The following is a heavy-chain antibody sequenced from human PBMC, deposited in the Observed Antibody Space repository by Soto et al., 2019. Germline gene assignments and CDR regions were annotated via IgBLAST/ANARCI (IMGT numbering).Heavy chain of an antibody. D-gene: IGHD2-2*01. CDR1: GFTFSSYA. J-gene: IGHJ5*02. V-gene: IGHV3-23*01. CDR2: ISGSGGST. CDR3: AKIRDCSSTSCFEFWFDP. Sequence: GGSLRLSCAASGFTFSSYAMSWVRQAPGKGLEWVSAISGSGGSTYYADSVKGRFTISRDNSKNTLYLQMNSLRAEDTAVYYCAKIRDCSSTSCFEFWFDPWGQGTLVTLSS.